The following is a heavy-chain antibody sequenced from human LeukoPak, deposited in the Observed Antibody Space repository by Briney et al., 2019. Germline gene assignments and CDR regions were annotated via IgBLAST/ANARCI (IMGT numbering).Heavy chain of an antibody. CDR3: ARGGGRGYYDSSGYYPH. Sequence: AGSLRLSCAASGFTFSSYAMHWVRQAPGKGLEWVAVISYDGSNKYYADSVKGRFTISRDNSKNTLYLQMNSLRAEDTAVYYCARGGGRGYYDSSGYYPHWGQGTLVTVSS. CDR1: GFTFSSYA. D-gene: IGHD3-22*01. J-gene: IGHJ4*02. CDR2: ISYDGSNK. V-gene: IGHV3-30*04.